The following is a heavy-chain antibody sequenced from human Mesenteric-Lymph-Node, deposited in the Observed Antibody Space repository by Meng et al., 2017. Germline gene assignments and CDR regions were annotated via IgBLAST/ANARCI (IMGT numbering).Heavy chain of an antibody. CDR3: TRSYKDYYYYGMDV. CDR2: IRSKAYGGTT. J-gene: IGHJ6*02. D-gene: IGHD1-1*01. V-gene: IGHV3-49*04. CDR1: GFTFGDYA. Sequence: GGSLRLSCTASGFTFGDYAMSWVRQAPGKGLEWVGFIRSKAYGGTTEYAASVKGRFTISRDDSKSIAYLQMNSLKTEDTAVYYCTRSYKDYYYYGMDVWGQGTTVTVSS.